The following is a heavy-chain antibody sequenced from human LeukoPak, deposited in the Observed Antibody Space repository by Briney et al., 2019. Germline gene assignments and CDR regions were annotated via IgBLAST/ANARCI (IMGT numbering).Heavy chain of an antibody. V-gene: IGHV4-38-2*02. D-gene: IGHD3-22*01. CDR2: IIHSGDT. CDR1: GDSISTGSY. CDR3: ARDPWFYYDSGGYFQT. J-gene: IGHJ4*02. Sequence: SETLSLTCSVSGDSISTGSYWAWIRQPPGKGLEWIASIIHSGDTYYKQSLKSRLTISMDTSKNQFSLRLSSVTAADTAVYYCARDPWFYYDSGGYFQTWGQGTLVTVSS.